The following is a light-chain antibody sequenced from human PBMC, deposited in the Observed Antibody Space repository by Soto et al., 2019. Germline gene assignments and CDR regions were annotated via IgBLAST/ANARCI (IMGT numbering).Light chain of an antibody. CDR3: QQYGSSPS. Sequence: EIVLTQSPGTLSLSPGERATLSCRASQSDSSSYLAWYQQKPGQAPRLLIYGASSRATGIPDRFSGSGSGTDFTLTISRLEPEDFAVYYCQQYGSSPSFGQGTKLEIK. CDR2: GAS. V-gene: IGKV3-20*01. CDR1: QSDSSSY. J-gene: IGKJ2*01.